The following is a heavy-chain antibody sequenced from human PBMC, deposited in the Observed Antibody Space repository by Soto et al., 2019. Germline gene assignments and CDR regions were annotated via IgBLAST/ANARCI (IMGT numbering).Heavy chain of an antibody. D-gene: IGHD5-18*01. V-gene: IGHV4-4*02. CDR3: ARRAAMVNDYFDY. CDR2: IYHSGTT. Sequence: SETLSLTCAVSGGSISSSNWWSWVRQSPGKGLEWIGEIYHSGTTNYNPSLKSRGTISMDKSKNQFPLKLSSVTAADTAVYYCARRAAMVNDYFDYWGQGTLVTVSS. J-gene: IGHJ4*02. CDR1: GGSISSSNW.